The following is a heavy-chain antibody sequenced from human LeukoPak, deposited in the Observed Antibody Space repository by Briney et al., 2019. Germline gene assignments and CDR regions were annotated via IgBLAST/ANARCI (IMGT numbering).Heavy chain of an antibody. V-gene: IGHV3-7*01. CDR3: ASGHFDWLL. J-gene: IGHJ4*02. D-gene: IGHD3-9*01. CDR1: GFSFSNYW. Sequence: GGSLRLSCEASGFSFSNYWMSWVRQAPGRGLEWVANINPDGSDRRYMDPVNGRFTLSRDNARNSLYLQMNYLRVEDTAVYYCASGHFDWLLGGQGALVTVSS. CDR2: INPDGSDR.